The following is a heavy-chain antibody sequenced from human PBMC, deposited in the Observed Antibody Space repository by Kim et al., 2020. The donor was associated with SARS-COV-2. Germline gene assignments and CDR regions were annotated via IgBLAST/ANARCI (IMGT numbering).Heavy chain of an antibody. V-gene: IGHV3-9*01. CDR2: ISWNSGSI. CDR3: AKEGYGDYAGGAFDI. D-gene: IGHD4-17*01. J-gene: IGHJ3*02. CDR1: GFTFDDYA. Sequence: GGSLRLSCAASGFTFDDYAMHWVRQAPGKGLEWVSGISWNSGSIGYADSVKDRFTISRDNAKNSLYLQMNSLRAEDTALYYCAKEGYGDYAGGAFDIWGQGTMVTVSS.